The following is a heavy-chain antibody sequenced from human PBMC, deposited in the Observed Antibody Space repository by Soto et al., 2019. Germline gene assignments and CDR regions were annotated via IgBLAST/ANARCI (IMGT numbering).Heavy chain of an antibody. J-gene: IGHJ6*02. Sequence: SETLSLTCTVSGGSISSYYWSWIRQPPGKGLEWIGYIYYSGSTNYNPSLKSRVTISVDTSKNQFSLKLSSVTAADTAVYYCARILGYCSSTSCHIYYGMDVWGQGTTVTVSS. CDR1: GGSISSYY. CDR2: IYYSGST. D-gene: IGHD2-2*01. CDR3: ARILGYCSSTSCHIYYGMDV. V-gene: IGHV4-59*01.